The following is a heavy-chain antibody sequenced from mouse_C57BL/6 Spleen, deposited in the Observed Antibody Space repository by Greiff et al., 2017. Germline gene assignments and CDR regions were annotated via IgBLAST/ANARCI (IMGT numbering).Heavy chain of an antibody. CDR3: VRQGSSYGYAMDY. D-gene: IGHD1-1*01. V-gene: IGHV10-1*01. CDR1: GFSFNTYA. Sequence: GGGLVQPKGSLKLSCAASGFSFNTYAMNWVRQAPGKGLEWVARIRSKSNNYATYYADSVKDRFTISRDDSESMLYLQMNNLKTEDTAMYYCVRQGSSYGYAMDYWGQGTSVTVSS. J-gene: IGHJ4*01. CDR2: IRSKSNNYAT.